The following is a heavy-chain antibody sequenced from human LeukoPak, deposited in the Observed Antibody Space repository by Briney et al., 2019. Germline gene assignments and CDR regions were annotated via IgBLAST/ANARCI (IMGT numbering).Heavy chain of an antibody. Sequence: ASVKVSCKASGYTFTGYYMHWVRQAPGQGLEWMGWINPNSGGTNYAQKFQGRVTMTRDTSISTAYMELSRLRSDDTAVYYCARDPHYYDSSGYLWGQGTLVTVSS. J-gene: IGHJ5*02. CDR3: ARDPHYYDSSGYL. CDR1: GYTFTGYY. D-gene: IGHD3-22*01. CDR2: INPNSGGT. V-gene: IGHV1-2*02.